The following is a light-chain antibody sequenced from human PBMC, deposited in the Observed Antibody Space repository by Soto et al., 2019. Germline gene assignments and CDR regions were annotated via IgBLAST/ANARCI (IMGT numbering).Light chain of an antibody. CDR2: DAS. Sequence: EIVLTQSPATLSLSPGERATLSCRASQSVSSYLAWYQQKPGQAPRLLIYDASNRATGIPARFSGSGSRTDFTLTISSLEPEDFAVYYCQQRSNWPLTFGGGTKVEIK. J-gene: IGKJ4*01. V-gene: IGKV3-11*01. CDR1: QSVSSY. CDR3: QQRSNWPLT.